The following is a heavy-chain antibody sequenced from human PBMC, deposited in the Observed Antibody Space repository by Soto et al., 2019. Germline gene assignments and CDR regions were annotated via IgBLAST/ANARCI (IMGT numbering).Heavy chain of an antibody. Sequence: QVQLVQSGAEVKKPGASVKVSCKASGYTFTTYGISWVRQAPGQGLEWMGWISTYNANTNYAQKLQGRVTMTTDTSTGTAYMELRRLRSADTAVYYCASENYGDYGYWGQGTLVTVSS. V-gene: IGHV1-18*01. J-gene: IGHJ4*02. CDR2: ISTYNANT. CDR3: ASENYGDYGY. CDR1: GYTFTTYG. D-gene: IGHD4-17*01.